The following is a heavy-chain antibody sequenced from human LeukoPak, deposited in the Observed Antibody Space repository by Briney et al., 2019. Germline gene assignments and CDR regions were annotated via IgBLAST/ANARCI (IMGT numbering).Heavy chain of an antibody. Sequence: SVKVSCKASGGTFSSYAISWVRQAPGQGLEWMGGIIPIFGTANYAQKFQGRVTITADESTSTAYMELNRLTYDDTAVYYCARDRPHTDAWYEGRDYWGQGTLVTVSS. CDR1: GGTFSSYA. J-gene: IGHJ4*02. CDR3: ARDRPHTDAWYEGRDY. V-gene: IGHV1-69*13. D-gene: IGHD6-13*01. CDR2: IIPIFGTA.